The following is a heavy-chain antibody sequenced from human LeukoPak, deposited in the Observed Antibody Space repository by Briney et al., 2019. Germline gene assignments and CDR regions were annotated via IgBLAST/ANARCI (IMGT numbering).Heavy chain of an antibody. CDR3: ARALYGNIDY. J-gene: IGHJ4*02. CDR1: ELHA. V-gene: IGHV3-23*01. CDR2: ISRSGGST. D-gene: IGHD3-10*01. Sequence: PGGSLRLACAASELHAMTWVRQGPGKGLEWVSAISRSGGSTYYADSVKGRFTISRENAKNSLYLQMNSLRAGDTAVYYCARALYGNIDYWGQGTLVTVSS.